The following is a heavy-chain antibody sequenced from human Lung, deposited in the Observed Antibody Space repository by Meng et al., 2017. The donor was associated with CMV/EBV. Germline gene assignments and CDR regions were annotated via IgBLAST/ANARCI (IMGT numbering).Heavy chain of an antibody. Sequence: GGSLRLSXVASGFTFSDYYMTWIRQAPGKGLEWVSHISYSGSPIYYADSVKGRFTISRDNGKNSLFLQMNSLRAEDTAVYYFARVRGSSWPNWFDPWGQGNRVNCSS. CDR3: ARVRGSSWPNWFDP. V-gene: IGHV3-11*04. D-gene: IGHD6-13*01. J-gene: IGHJ5*02. CDR2: ISYSGSPI. CDR1: GFTFSDYY.